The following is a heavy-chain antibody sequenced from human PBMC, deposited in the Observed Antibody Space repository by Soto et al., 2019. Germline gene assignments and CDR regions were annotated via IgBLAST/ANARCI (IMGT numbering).Heavy chain of an antibody. CDR1: GGSISSYY. Sequence: QVQLQESGPGLVKPSETLSLTCTVSGGSISSYYWSWIRQPPGKGREWIGYIDYSGSTNYNPSLKSRETTAVDTPKHKFTLKLSSVTAADTDVYYCARQTIDQFYGMDVWGQGTTVTVSS. CDR2: IDYSGST. J-gene: IGHJ6*02. D-gene: IGHD2-2*01. CDR3: ARQTIDQFYGMDV. V-gene: IGHV4-59*08.